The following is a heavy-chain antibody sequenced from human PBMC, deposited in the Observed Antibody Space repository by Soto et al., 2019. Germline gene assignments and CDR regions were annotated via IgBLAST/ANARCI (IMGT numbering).Heavy chain of an antibody. CDR3: ATAGPGRFLEWLLFAFDI. V-gene: IGHV1-24*01. CDR2: FDPEDGET. Sequence: GASVKVSCKVSGYTLTELSMHWVRRAPGKGLEWMGGFDPEDGETIYAQKFQGRVTMTEDTSTDTAYMELSSLRSEDTAVYYCATAGPGRFLEWLLFAFDIWGQGTMVTISS. J-gene: IGHJ3*02. D-gene: IGHD3-3*01. CDR1: GYTLTELS.